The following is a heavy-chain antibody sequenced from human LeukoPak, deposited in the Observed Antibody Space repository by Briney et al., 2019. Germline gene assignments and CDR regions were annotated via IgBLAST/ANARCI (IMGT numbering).Heavy chain of an antibody. D-gene: IGHD3-22*01. J-gene: IGHJ5*02. Sequence: GGSLRLSCAASGFTVSSYGMSWVRQAPGKGLEWVSAIGGAGGTYYADSVKGRFTISRDNSKNMLYLQVSSLRAEDTAIYYCASRPYDASGYYFSPGGQGTLVTVSS. CDR1: GFTVSSYG. CDR3: ASRPYDASGYYFSP. CDR2: IGGAGGT. V-gene: IGHV3-23*01.